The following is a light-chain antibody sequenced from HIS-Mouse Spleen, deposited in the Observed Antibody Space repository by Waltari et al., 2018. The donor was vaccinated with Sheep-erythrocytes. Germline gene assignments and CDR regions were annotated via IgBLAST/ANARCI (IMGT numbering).Light chain of an antibody. J-gene: IGLJ1*01. CDR1: SIDVGGYNY. CDR3: CSYAGSYNHV. CDR2: DVS. Sequence: QSALTQPRSVSGSPGQSVTISCTGTSIDVGGYNYVSWYQQHPGKAPKLMIYDVSKRPSGVPDRFSGSKSGNPASLTISGLQAEDEADYYCCSYAGSYNHVFATGTKVTVL. V-gene: IGLV2-11*01.